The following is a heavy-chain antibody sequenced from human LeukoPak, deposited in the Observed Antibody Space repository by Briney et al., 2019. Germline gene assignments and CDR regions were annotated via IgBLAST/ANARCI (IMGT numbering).Heavy chain of an antibody. V-gene: IGHV4-34*01. J-gene: IGHJ4*02. Sequence: SETLSLTCAVSGGSFSGHYWNWIRQPPGKGLEWIGEINHGGSTNYNPSLKSRVTISVDTAQNQFSLRLSSVTAADTAVYYCARGRYVTTRGGAAAGFLDYWGQGTLVTVST. CDR1: GGSFSGHY. CDR2: INHGGST. D-gene: IGHD6-13*01. CDR3: ARGRYVTTRGGAAAGFLDY.